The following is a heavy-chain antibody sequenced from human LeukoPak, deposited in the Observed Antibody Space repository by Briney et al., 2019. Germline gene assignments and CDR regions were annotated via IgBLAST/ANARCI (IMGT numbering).Heavy chain of an antibody. CDR3: ARLLWFGELLGAFDI. CDR1: GFTFSSYE. V-gene: IGHV3-21*01. Sequence: GGSLRLSCAASGFTFSSYEMNWVRQAPGKGLEWVSSISSSSSYIYYADSVKGRFTISRDNAKNSLYLQMNSLRAEDTAVYYCARLLWFGELLGAFDIWGQGTMVTVSS. J-gene: IGHJ3*02. D-gene: IGHD3-10*01. CDR2: ISSSSSYI.